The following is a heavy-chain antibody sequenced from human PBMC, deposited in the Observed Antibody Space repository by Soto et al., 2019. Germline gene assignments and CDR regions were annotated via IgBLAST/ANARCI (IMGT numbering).Heavy chain of an antibody. Sequence: LRLSCAASGFTFSSYGMHWVRQAPGKGLEWVAVISYDGSNKYYADSVKGRFTISRDNSKNTLYLQMNSLRAEDTAVYYCAKDLDYYDSSGALDYWGQGTLVTVSS. D-gene: IGHD3-22*01. CDR3: AKDLDYYDSSGALDY. V-gene: IGHV3-30*18. J-gene: IGHJ4*02. CDR2: ISYDGSNK. CDR1: GFTFSSYG.